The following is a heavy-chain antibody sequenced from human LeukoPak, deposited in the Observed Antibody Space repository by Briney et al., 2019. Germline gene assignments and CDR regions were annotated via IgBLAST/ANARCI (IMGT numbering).Heavy chain of an antibody. Sequence: ASVKVSCKASGYTFTSYDINWVRQAPGQGLEWMGWISAYNGNTNYAQKLQGRVTMTTDTSTSTAYMELRSLRSDDTAVYYCARENRYDSSGYFYYYYGMDVWGQGTTVTVSS. CDR2: ISAYNGNT. J-gene: IGHJ6*02. V-gene: IGHV1-18*01. CDR3: ARENRYDSSGYFYYYYGMDV. D-gene: IGHD3-22*01. CDR1: GYTFTSYD.